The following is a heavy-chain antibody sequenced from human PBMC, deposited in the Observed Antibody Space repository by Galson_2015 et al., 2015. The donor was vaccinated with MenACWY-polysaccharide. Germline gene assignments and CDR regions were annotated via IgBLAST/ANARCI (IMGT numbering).Heavy chain of an antibody. V-gene: IGHV3-23*01. D-gene: IGHD2-15*01. J-gene: IGHJ4*02. Sequence: SLRLSCAASGFTFTSCAMSWVRQAPGKGLEWVSAISGGGSNTYYADSVKGRFTISRDNSKSTLYLQMNSLRAEDTALYYCAKGYCNSGSCSQSFDYWGQGTLVTVSS. CDR1: GFTFTSCA. CDR3: AKGYCNSGSCSQSFDY. CDR2: ISGGGSNT.